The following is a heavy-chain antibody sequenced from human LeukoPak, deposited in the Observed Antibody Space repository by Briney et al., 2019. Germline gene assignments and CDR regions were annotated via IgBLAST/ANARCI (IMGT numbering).Heavy chain of an antibody. CDR1: GFTFSSYW. D-gene: IGHD3-3*01. CDR2: INSDGSST. CDR3: ARVMELFWSGYYGGFDY. V-gene: IGHV3-74*01. Sequence: GGSLRLSCAASGFTFSSYWMHWVRHAPGKGLVWVSRINSDGSSTSYADSVKGRFTISRDNAKNTLYLQMNSLRAEDTAVYYCARVMELFWSGYYGGFDYWGQGTLVTVSS. J-gene: IGHJ4*02.